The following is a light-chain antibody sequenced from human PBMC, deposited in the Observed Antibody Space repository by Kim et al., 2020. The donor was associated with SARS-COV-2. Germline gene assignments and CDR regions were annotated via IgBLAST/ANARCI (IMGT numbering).Light chain of an antibody. CDR3: QQYNNWPGT. V-gene: IGKV3-15*01. CDR2: GAS. J-gene: IGKJ2*02. CDR1: QSVSSN. Sequence: EIVMTQSPATLSVSPGERATLSCRASQSVSSNLAWYQQKPGQAPRLLIYGASTRATGIPARISGSGSGTEFTLTISSLQSEDFAVYYCQQYNNWPGTFGQGTKLEI.